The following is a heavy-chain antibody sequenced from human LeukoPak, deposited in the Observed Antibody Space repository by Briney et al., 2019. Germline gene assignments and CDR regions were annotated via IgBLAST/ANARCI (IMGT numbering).Heavy chain of an antibody. J-gene: IGHJ6*02. Sequence: SETLSLTCTVSGGSISSYYWSWIRQPPGKGLEWIGYIYYSGSTNYNPSLKSRVTISVDTSKNQFSLKLSSVTAADTAVYYCARDTMPAATYYYYGMDVWVQGTTVTVSS. V-gene: IGHV4-59*01. CDR2: IYYSGST. CDR1: GGSISSYY. D-gene: IGHD2-2*01. CDR3: ARDTMPAATYYYYGMDV.